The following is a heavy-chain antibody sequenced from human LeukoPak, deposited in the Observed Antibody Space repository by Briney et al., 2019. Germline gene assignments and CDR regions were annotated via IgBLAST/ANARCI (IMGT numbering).Heavy chain of an antibody. Sequence: PGGSLRLSCAASGFTFSSYAMSWVRQAPGKGLEWVSAISGSGGSTYYADSVKGRFTTSRDNSKNTLYLQMNSLRAEDTAVYYCAKVVRSYGDYFDYWGQGTLVTVSS. D-gene: IGHD3-10*01. CDR1: GFTFSSYA. CDR2: ISGSGGST. J-gene: IGHJ4*02. V-gene: IGHV3-23*01. CDR3: AKVVRSYGDYFDY.